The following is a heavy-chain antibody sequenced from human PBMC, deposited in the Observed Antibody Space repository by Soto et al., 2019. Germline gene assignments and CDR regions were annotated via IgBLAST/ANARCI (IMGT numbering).Heavy chain of an antibody. J-gene: IGHJ4*02. CDR1: GFTFINYA. Sequence: EVQLLESGGVLVQPGGSLRLSCEASGFTFINYAMSWVRQGPGQGLDWVSTIGGDGVRSYYAASVKGRYTISRDDSRNTLYPHMNSLRADDTAVYYCEKYAQLVRSNFDYWSQGTLVTVSS. CDR2: IGGDGVRS. D-gene: IGHD6-13*01. V-gene: IGHV3-23*01. CDR3: EKYAQLVRSNFDY.